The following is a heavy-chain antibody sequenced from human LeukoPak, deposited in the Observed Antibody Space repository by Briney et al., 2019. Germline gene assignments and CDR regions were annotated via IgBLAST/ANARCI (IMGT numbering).Heavy chain of an antibody. Sequence: PGGSLRLACAASGFTFRNYDMSWVRQAPGKGRECVSVITGSGGTTYYADSVNGRFTISRDNSKNTLYLQMNSLRAEDTAVYYCARDSTRIAAVSGLDYWGQGTLVTVSS. CDR1: GFTFRNYD. CDR3: ARDSTRIAAVSGLDY. J-gene: IGHJ4*02. D-gene: IGHD6-13*01. CDR2: ITGSGGTT. V-gene: IGHV3-23*01.